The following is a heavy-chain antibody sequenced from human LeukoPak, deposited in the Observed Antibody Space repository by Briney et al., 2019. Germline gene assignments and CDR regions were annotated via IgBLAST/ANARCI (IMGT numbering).Heavy chain of an antibody. V-gene: IGHV4-61*01. J-gene: IGHJ3*02. D-gene: IGHD5-18*01. CDR2: IYYSGST. CDR1: GGSISSRPYY. Sequence: SETLSLTCTVSGGSISSRPYYWGWVRQPPGKGLEWIGYIYYSGSTNYNPSLKSRVTISVDTSKNQFSLKLSSVTAADTAVYYCARDQSTAMVTARGFDIWGQGTMVTVSS. CDR3: ARDQSTAMVTARGFDI.